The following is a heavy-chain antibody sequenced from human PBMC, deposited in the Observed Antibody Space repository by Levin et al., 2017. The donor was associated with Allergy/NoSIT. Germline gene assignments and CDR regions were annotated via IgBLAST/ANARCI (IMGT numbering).Heavy chain of an antibody. V-gene: IGHV1-69*10. D-gene: IGHD3-10*01. Sequence: SVKVSCKASGGTFNNDTINWVRQAPGQGLEWMGGIIPVLGIPFYAKRVQGRVTITADKSTSTVYMELTSLRSEDTAIYFCTKVRRDHYYMGNASVRHYYSHGMDVWGQGTTVSVSS. CDR2: IIPVLGIP. J-gene: IGHJ6*01. CDR1: GGTFNNDT. CDR3: TKVRRDHYYMGNASVRHYYSHGMDV.